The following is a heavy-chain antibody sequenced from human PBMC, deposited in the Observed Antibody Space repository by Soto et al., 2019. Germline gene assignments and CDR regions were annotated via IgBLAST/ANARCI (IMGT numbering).Heavy chain of an antibody. CDR3: ARLYGSGSYYFDY. Sequence: SETLSLTCTVSGGSISSYYWSWIRQPPGKGLEWIGYIYYSGSTNYNPSLKSRVTISVDTSKNQFSLKLSSVTAADTAVYYCARLYGSGSYYFDYWGQGTLVTVSS. V-gene: IGHV4-59*08. J-gene: IGHJ4*02. CDR1: GGSISSYY. D-gene: IGHD3-10*01. CDR2: IYYSGST.